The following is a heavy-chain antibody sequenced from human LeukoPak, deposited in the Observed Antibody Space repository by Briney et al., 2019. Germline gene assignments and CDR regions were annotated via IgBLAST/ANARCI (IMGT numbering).Heavy chain of an antibody. CDR3: ARVRSITILRGVAISDGFDI. J-gene: IGHJ3*02. CDR2: IATSSDYI. V-gene: IGHV3-21*06. Sequence: GGSLRLSCAASGFTFSTYSMNWVRQAPGEGLEWVSSIATSSDYIYHAGSLKGRFTISRDNAKNSLYLHMNSLRPDDTAVYYCARVRSITILRGVAISDGFDIWGQGTKVTVS. D-gene: IGHD3-10*01. CDR1: GFTFSTYS.